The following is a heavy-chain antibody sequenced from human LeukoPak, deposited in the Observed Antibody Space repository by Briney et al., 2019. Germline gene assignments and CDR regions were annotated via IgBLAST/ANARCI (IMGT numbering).Heavy chain of an antibody. Sequence: GGSLRLSCAASGFTFSSYAMSWVRQAPGKGLEWVSAISGSGGSTYYADSVKGRFTISRDNSKKTLYLQMNSLRAEDTAVYYCAKLSSSWYEGWFDPWGQGTLVTVSS. CDR3: AKLSSSWYEGWFDP. J-gene: IGHJ5*02. D-gene: IGHD6-13*01. V-gene: IGHV3-23*01. CDR2: ISGSGGST. CDR1: GFTFSSYA.